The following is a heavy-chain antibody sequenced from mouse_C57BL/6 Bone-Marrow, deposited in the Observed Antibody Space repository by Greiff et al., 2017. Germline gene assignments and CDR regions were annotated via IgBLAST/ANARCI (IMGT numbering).Heavy chain of an antibody. CDR1: GFTFSSYA. CDR2: ISDGGSYT. Sequence: EVKVVESGGGLVKPGGSLKLSCAASGFTFSSYAMSWVRQTPEKRLEWVATISDGGSYTYYPDNVKGRFTISRDNAKNNLYLQMSHLKSEDTAMYYGAREGGRGDYWGQGTSVTVSS. J-gene: IGHJ4*01. D-gene: IGHD3-3*01. CDR3: AREGGRGDY. V-gene: IGHV5-4*01.